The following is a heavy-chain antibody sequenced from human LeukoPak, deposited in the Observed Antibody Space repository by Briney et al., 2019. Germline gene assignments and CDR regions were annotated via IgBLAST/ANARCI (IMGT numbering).Heavy chain of an antibody. CDR1: GGSFSGYY. J-gene: IGHJ4*02. CDR3: VRDFMYNTACTGC. CDR2: INHSGST. V-gene: IGHV4-34*01. D-gene: IGHD5-18*01. Sequence: SETLSLTCAVYGGSFSGYYWSWIRQPPGKGLEWIGEINHSGSTNYNPSLKSRVTISVDTSKNQFSLKLSSVTAADTAVYYCVRDFMYNTACTGCWGQGTLVTVSS.